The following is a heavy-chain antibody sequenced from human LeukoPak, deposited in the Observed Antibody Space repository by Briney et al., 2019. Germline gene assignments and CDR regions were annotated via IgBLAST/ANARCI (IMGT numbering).Heavy chain of an antibody. J-gene: IGHJ6*03. V-gene: IGHV5-51*01. D-gene: IGHD6-13*01. CDR3: ARVAAGEYYYYYYYMDV. Sequence: GESLRISCKGSGSSFTSYRIGWVRRLPGRGLEWMGIISPDDPETRYSPSFQGQVTISADKSITTAYLQWSSLKASDTAMYYCARVAAGEYYYYYYYMDVWGKGTTVTVSS. CDR1: GSSFTSYR. CDR2: ISPDDPET.